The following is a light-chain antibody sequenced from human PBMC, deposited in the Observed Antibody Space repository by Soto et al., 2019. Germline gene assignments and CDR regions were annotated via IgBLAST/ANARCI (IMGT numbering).Light chain of an antibody. CDR1: SSDVGNYNY. CDR3: SSYTSSTTRL. CDR2: EVS. V-gene: IGLV2-14*01. Sequence: QSALTQPASVSGSPGQSITISCTRTSSDVGNYNYVSWYQNHPGKAPKLIIYEVSNRPSGVSNRFSGSKSGNTASLTISGLQAEDEADYYCSSYTSSTTRLFGTGTKLTVL. J-gene: IGLJ1*01.